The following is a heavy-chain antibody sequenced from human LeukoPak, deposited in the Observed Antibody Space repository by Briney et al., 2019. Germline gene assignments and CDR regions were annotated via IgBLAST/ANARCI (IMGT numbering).Heavy chain of an antibody. CDR2: ISWDGVNT. CDR1: GFTFDDYT. Sequence: GGSLRLSCAASGFTFDDYTMYWVRQAPGKGLEWVSLISWDGVNTYYADSVQGRFTISRDNSKSSLYLQVNSLRTEDTALYYCAKDMLSGVAVPSGGFFDYWGQGTLVIVSS. CDR3: AKDMLSGVAVPSGGFFDY. V-gene: IGHV3-43*01. J-gene: IGHJ4*02. D-gene: IGHD2-15*01.